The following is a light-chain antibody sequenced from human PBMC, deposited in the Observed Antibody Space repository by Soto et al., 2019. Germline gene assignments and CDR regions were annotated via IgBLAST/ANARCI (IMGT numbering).Light chain of an antibody. CDR3: QQYNNWPL. Sequence: EIVMTQSPATLSVSPGERATLSCMASQSVSSNVAWYQQKPGQAPRLLIYGASTRATGIPARFSGSGSGTEFTLTISSLQSEDFAVYYCQQYNNWPLFGPGTKVDIK. V-gene: IGKV3-15*01. J-gene: IGKJ3*01. CDR1: QSVSSN. CDR2: GAS.